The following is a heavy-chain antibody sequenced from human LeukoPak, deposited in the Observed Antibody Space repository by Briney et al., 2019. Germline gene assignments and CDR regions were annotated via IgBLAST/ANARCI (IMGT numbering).Heavy chain of an antibody. V-gene: IGHV4-30-2*01. CDR2: IYHSGST. CDR3: ARGNRDSSDFDY. D-gene: IGHD6-6*01. CDR1: GDSISSGGYY. J-gene: IGHJ4*02. Sequence: SETLSLTCTVSGDSISSGGYYWSWIRQPPGKGLEWIGYIYHSGSTYYNPSLKSRVTISVDTSKNQFSLKLSSVTAADTAVYYCARGNRDSSDFDYWGQGTLVTVSS.